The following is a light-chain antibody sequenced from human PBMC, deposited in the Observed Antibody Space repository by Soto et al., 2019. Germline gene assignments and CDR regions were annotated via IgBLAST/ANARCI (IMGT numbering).Light chain of an antibody. Sequence: TLTPTQLSVYGESIDTLTCRASQGISSYLAWYQQKPGKAPKLLIYAASTLQSWVPSRFSGSGSGTEFTLAISTLEPEDLATYYCQQSYNAPPTFGQGTKVDIK. V-gene: IGKV1-39*01. CDR2: AAS. CDR1: QGISSY. J-gene: IGKJ1*01. CDR3: QQSYNAPPT.